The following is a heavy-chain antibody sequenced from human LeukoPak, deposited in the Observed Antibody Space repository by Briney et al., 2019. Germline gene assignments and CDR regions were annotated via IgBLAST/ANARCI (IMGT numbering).Heavy chain of an antibody. V-gene: IGHV4-59*01. CDR1: GGSISSYY. D-gene: IGHD5-18*01. CDR3: ARGYSYGYEYNYFDY. J-gene: IGHJ4*02. Sequence: PSETLSLTCTVSGGSISSYYWSWIRQPPGKGLGWIGYIYYSGSTNYNPSLKSRVTISVDASKNQFSLKLSSVTAADTAVYYCARGYSYGYEYNYFDYWGQGTLVTVSS. CDR2: IYYSGST.